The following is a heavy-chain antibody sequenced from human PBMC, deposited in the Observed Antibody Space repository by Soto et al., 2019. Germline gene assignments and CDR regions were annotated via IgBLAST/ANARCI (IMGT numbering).Heavy chain of an antibody. D-gene: IGHD3-3*01. CDR2: INPSGGST. V-gene: IGHV1-46*01. CDR3: ARDGSLEWLPKAHSGWFDP. CDR1: GYTFTSYY. Sequence: ASVKVSCKASGYTFTSYYMHWVRQAPGQGLEWMGIINPSGGSTSYAQKFQGRVTMTRDTSTSTVYMELSSLRSEDTAVYYCARDGSLEWLPKAHSGWFDPWGQGTLVTVSS. J-gene: IGHJ5*02.